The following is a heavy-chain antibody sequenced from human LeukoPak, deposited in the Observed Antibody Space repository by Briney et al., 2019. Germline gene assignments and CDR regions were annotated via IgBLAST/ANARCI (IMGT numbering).Heavy chain of an antibody. V-gene: IGHV1-2*02. CDR3: ARDWFVDSGDDPFPFDY. CDR2: INPNSGGT. D-gene: IGHD5-12*01. CDR1: GYTFTGFY. J-gene: IGHJ4*02. Sequence: VASVTVPCKASGYTFTGFYIHWVRQAPGQGGEWMGWINPNSGGTNYTQKFQGSVTMTRDTSISTAYMELSRLTSDDTAIYYCARDWFVDSGDDPFPFDYWGQGTLVSVSS.